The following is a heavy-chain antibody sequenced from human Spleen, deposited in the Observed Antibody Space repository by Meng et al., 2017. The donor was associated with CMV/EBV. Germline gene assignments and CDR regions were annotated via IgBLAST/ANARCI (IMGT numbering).Heavy chain of an antibody. D-gene: IGHD3-22*01. V-gene: IGHV1-2*02. CDR2: INPNSGGT. Sequence: FTGYYMHWVRQAPGKGLEWMGWINPNSGGTNYAQKFQGRVTMTRDTSISTAYMELSRLRSDDTAVYYCARGFRYYDSSGYEDWFDPWGQGTLVTVSS. J-gene: IGHJ5*02. CDR3: ARGFRYYDSSGYEDWFDP. CDR1: FTGYY.